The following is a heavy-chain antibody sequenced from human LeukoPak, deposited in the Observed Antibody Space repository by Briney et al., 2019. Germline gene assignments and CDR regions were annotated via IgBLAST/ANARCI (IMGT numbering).Heavy chain of an antibody. J-gene: IGHJ4*02. D-gene: IGHD3-22*01. CDR3: ARRSGVLDSRDYRYHFDF. CDR1: GDSLSSSSYY. Sequence: SETLSLTCTVSGDSLSSSSYYWGWIRQPPGKGLEWIGSIYYSGSTYYNPSLKSRVTISVDTSKNQFSLKLSSVTAADTAVYYCARRSGVLDSRDYRYHFDFWGQGTLVTVSS. V-gene: IGHV4-39*07. CDR2: IYYSGST.